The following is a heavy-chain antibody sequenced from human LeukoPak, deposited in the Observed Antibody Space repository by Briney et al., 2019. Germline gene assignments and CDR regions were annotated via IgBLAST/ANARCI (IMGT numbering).Heavy chain of an antibody. D-gene: IGHD2-2*02. V-gene: IGHV1-69*04. Sequence: SVKVSCKAAGGTFSSYAISWVRQAPGQGLEWMGRIIPIFGIANYAQKFQGRVTITADKSTSTAYMELSSLRSEGTAVYYCARLGCSSTSCYTDYYYYGMDVWGQGTTVTVSS. J-gene: IGHJ6*02. CDR3: ARLGCSSTSCYTDYYYYGMDV. CDR1: GGTFSSYA. CDR2: IIPIFGIA.